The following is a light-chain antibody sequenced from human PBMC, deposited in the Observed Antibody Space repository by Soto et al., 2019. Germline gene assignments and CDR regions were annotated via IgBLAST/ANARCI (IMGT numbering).Light chain of an antibody. CDR3: CSYVGGYSYV. Sequence: QSVLTQPRSVSGSPGQSATASCIRTSSDVGDYNSVSWYQQHPGKAPKLMIYDVSKRPSGVPDRFSGSKSGNTASLTISGLQAEDEADYYCCSYVGGYSYVFGIGTKVTVL. V-gene: IGLV2-11*01. CDR1: SSDVGDYNS. CDR2: DVS. J-gene: IGLJ1*01.